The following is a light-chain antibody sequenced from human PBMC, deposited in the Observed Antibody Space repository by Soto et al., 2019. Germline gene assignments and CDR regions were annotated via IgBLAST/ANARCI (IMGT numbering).Light chain of an antibody. V-gene: IGLV2-14*01. CDR2: EVS. J-gene: IGLJ1*01. Sequence: QSALTQPASVSGSPGQSITISCTGTSSDVGGYNYVSWYQQHPGKAPKLMIYEVSNRPSGVSNRFSGSKSGNTASLTISGLQAVDEADYYCTSYTSISLYVFGTETKVTVL. CDR1: SSDVGGYNY. CDR3: TSYTSISLYV.